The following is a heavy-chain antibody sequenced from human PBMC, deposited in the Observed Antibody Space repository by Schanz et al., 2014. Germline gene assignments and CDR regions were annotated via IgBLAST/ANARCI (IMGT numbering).Heavy chain of an antibody. Sequence: EVQLLESGGGLVQPGGSLRLSCEASGFSFGNYGMSWVRQAPGKGLEWVSGFDAHDGRAYYADSAKGRFTISRDNSKSTLYVEMNSLRADDTAVYYCARELPGVVAFDFWGQGTMVTVSS. CDR2: FDAHDGRA. CDR3: ARELPGVVAFDF. CDR1: GFSFGNYG. V-gene: IGHV3-23*01. D-gene: IGHD7-27*01. J-gene: IGHJ3*01.